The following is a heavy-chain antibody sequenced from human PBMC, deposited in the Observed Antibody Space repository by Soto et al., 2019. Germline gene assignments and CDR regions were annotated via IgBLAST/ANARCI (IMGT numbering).Heavy chain of an antibody. Sequence: EVQLLESGGGLVQPGGSLRLSCAASGFTFSSYAMSWVRQAPGKGLEWVSAISGSGGSTYYADSVKGRFTISRDNSKNTLYLQMNRLRAEDTAVYYCATPYCSGGSCYSHWYFDLWGRGTLVTVSS. D-gene: IGHD2-15*01. J-gene: IGHJ2*01. CDR1: GFTFSSYA. CDR2: ISGSGGST. CDR3: ATPYCSGGSCYSHWYFDL. V-gene: IGHV3-23*01.